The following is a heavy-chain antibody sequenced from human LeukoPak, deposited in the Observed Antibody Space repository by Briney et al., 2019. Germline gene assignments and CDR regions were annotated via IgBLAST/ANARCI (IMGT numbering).Heavy chain of an antibody. D-gene: IGHD1-26*01. V-gene: IGHV1-69*13. CDR1: GGTFSSYA. Sequence: VASVKVSCKASGGTFSSYAISWVRQATGQGLEWMGGIIPIFGTANYAQKFQGRVTITADESTSTAYMELSSLRSEDTAVYYCAREREIVGGAYYFDYWGQGTLVTVSS. CDR2: IIPIFGTA. CDR3: AREREIVGGAYYFDY. J-gene: IGHJ4*02.